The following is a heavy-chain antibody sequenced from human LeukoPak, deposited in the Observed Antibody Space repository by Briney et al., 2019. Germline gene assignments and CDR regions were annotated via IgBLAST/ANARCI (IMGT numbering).Heavy chain of an antibody. CDR2: INHSGSA. CDR3: ARVWIAVAIDY. CDR1: GGSFSSYY. D-gene: IGHD6-19*01. Sequence: SETLSLTCAVYGGSFSSYYWSWIRQPPGKGLEWIGEINHSGSAKYSPSLESRVTISVDTSKNQVSLNLRSVSAADTVVYYCARVWIAVAIDYWGQGTLVTVSS. J-gene: IGHJ4*02. V-gene: IGHV4-34*01.